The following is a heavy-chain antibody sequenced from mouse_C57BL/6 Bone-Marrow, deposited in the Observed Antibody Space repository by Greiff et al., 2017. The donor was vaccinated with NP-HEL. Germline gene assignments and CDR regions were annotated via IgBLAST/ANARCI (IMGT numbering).Heavy chain of an antibody. CDR2: INPNNGGT. V-gene: IGHV1-26*01. J-gene: IGHJ3*01. D-gene: IGHD4-1*01. Sequence: EVQLQQSGPELVKPGASVKISCKASGYTFTDYYMNWVKQSHGKSLEWIGDINPNNGGTSYNQKFKGKATLTVDKSSSTAYMELRSLTSEDSAVYYCAREVRLGPGVRFAYWGQGTLVTVSA. CDR3: AREVRLGPGVRFAY. CDR1: GYTFTDYY.